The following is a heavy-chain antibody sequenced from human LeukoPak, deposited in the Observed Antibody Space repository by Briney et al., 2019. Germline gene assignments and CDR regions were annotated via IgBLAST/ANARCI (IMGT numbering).Heavy chain of an antibody. V-gene: IGHV4-4*02. CDR1: GGSISSSNW. D-gene: IGHD3-3*01. Sequence: KPSETLSLTCAVSGGSISSSNWWSWVRQPTGKGLEWIGEIYHSGSTNYNPSLKSRVTISVGKSKNQFSLKLSSVTAADTAVYYCARFANYDFWSGYYTGPAPIDYWGQGTLVTVSS. CDR3: ARFANYDFWSGYYTGPAPIDY. J-gene: IGHJ4*02. CDR2: IYHSGST.